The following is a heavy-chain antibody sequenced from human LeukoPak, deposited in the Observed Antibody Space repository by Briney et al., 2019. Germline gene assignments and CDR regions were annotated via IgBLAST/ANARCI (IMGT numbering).Heavy chain of an antibody. CDR3: ARHSFGDHSSGWRHDY. Sequence: SETPSLTCTVSGGSISSSSYYWSWIRQPPGKGLEWIGEVNHSGSTNYNPSLKSRVTISVDTSKNQFSLKLSSVTAADTAVYYCARHSFGDHSSGWRHDYWGQGTLVTVSS. V-gene: IGHV4-39*01. J-gene: IGHJ4*02. CDR1: GGSISSSSYY. D-gene: IGHD6-19*01. CDR2: VNHSGST.